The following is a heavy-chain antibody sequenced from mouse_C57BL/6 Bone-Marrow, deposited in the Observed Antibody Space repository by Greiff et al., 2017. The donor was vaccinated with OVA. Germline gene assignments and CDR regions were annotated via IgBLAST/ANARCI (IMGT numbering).Heavy chain of an antibody. Sequence: QVQLQQPGAELVKPGASVKLSCKASGYTFTSYWMHWVKQRPGQGLEWIGMIHPNSGSTNYNEKFKSKATLTVDKSSSTAYMQLSSLTSEDSAVYYCAREGYDRGYFDVWGTGTTVTVSS. D-gene: IGHD2-3*01. J-gene: IGHJ1*03. CDR2: IHPNSGST. CDR1: GYTFTSYW. V-gene: IGHV1-64*01. CDR3: AREGYDRGYFDV.